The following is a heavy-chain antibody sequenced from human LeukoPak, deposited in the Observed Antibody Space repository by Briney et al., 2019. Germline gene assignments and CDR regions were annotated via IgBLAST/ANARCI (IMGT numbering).Heavy chain of an antibody. J-gene: IGHJ3*02. Sequence: GGSLRLSCAASGFTFSSYAMSWVRQAPGKGLEWVSAISGSGGSTYYADSVKGRFTISRDNSKNTLYLQMGSLRAEDMAVYYCARGAAALPRYASDIWGQGTMVTVSS. V-gene: IGHV3-23*01. CDR3: ARGAAALPRYASDI. D-gene: IGHD2-2*01. CDR1: GFTFSSYA. CDR2: ISGSGGST.